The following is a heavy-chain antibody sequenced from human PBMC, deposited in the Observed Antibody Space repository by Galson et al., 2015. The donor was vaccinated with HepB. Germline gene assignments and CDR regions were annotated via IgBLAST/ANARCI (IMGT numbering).Heavy chain of an antibody. Sequence: SLRLSCAASGFTFSSYSMNWVRQAPGKGLEWVSSISSSSSYIYYADSVKGRFTISRDNAKNSLYLQMNSLRAEDTAVYYCARGDGEVIKSYYYYYGMDVWGQGTTVTVSS. V-gene: IGHV3-21*01. J-gene: IGHJ6*02. CDR1: GFTFSSYS. D-gene: IGHD3-16*02. CDR3: ARGDGEVIKSYYYYYGMDV. CDR2: ISSSSSYI.